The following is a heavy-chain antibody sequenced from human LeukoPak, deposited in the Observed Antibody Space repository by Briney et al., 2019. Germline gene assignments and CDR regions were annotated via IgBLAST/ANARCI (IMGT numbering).Heavy chain of an antibody. Sequence: GGSLRLSCAGSGFTFSIYWMYWVRQAPGKGLVWVSAINPDGSRTSYADSVKGRFTISRDNAKNSLYLQMNSLRAEDTALYHCARGLMSSAAYYYYYYMDVWGKGTTVTVSS. J-gene: IGHJ6*03. CDR1: GFTFSIYW. CDR2: INPDGSRT. D-gene: IGHD2-15*01. CDR3: ARGLMSSAAYYYYYYMDV. V-gene: IGHV3-74*01.